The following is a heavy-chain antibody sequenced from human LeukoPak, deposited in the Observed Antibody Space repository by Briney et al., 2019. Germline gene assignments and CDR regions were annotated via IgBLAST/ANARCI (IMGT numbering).Heavy chain of an antibody. CDR1: GFTFSSYA. D-gene: IGHD3-3*01. V-gene: IGHV3-7*01. CDR3: AREKSRITIFGVVINNWFDP. J-gene: IGHJ5*02. Sequence: PGGSLRLSCAASGFTFSSYAMHWVRQAPGKGLEWVANIKQDGSEKYYVDSVKGRFTISRDNAKNSLYLQMNSLRAEDTAVYYCAREKSRITIFGVVINNWFDPWGQGTLVTVSS. CDR2: IKQDGSEK.